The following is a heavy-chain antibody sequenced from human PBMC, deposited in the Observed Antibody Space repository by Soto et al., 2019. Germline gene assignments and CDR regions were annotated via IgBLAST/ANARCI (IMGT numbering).Heavy chain of an antibody. V-gene: IGHV3-53*02. CDR1: GFTVSSSY. J-gene: IGHJ3*02. CDR3: ATRLDPIREDALDI. CDR2: IYSRGNT. Sequence: EVQLVETGGGLIQPGGSLRLSCAASGFTVSSSYMNWVRQAPGKGLEWVSVIYSRGNTYYADSVKGRFTISRDNSKNTLYLQMNSLRAEDTAVYYCATRLDPIREDALDIWGQGTMVTVSS. D-gene: IGHD4-17*01.